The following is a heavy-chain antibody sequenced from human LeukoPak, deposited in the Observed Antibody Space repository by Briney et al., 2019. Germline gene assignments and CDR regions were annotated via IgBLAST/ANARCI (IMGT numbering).Heavy chain of an antibody. V-gene: IGHV1-69*05. J-gene: IGHJ6*03. CDR3: ARGRHFWSGYSPNYYYYMDV. CDR1: GGTFSSYA. CDR2: IIPIFGTA. D-gene: IGHD3-3*01. Sequence: SVKVSCKASGGTFSSYAISWVRQAPGQGLEWMGGIIPIFGTANYARKFQGRVTITTDESTSTAYMELSSLRSEDTAVYYCARGRHFWSGYSPNYYYYMDVWGKGTTVTVSS.